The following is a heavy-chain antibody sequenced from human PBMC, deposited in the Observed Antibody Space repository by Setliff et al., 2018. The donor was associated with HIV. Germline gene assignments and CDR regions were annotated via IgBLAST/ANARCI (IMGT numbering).Heavy chain of an antibody. CDR2: IFHSVDT. Sequence: TLSLTCSVSGVSVGSGDYYWHWIRQHPEKAPEWIGYIFHSVDTYYNPSLKSRISMSVDTSKNQFSLELTSLTAADTAVDYCATRPRIAARPFDYWVQGMLVTVSS. CDR1: GVSVGSGDYY. J-gene: IGHJ4*02. D-gene: IGHD6-6*01. CDR3: ATRPRIAARPFDY. V-gene: IGHV4-31*03.